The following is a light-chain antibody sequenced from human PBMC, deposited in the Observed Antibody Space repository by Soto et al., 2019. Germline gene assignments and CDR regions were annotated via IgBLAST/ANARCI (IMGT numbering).Light chain of an antibody. J-gene: IGLJ3*02. Sequence: QSVLTQPPSVSAAPGQKGTISCSGSSSNIGNNYVSWYQQLPGTAPKLLIYENNKRPSGIPDRFSGSKSGTSATLGITGLQTGDEADYYCGTWDSSLSVWVFGGGTKLTVL. V-gene: IGLV1-51*02. CDR3: GTWDSSLSVWV. CDR1: SSNIGNNY. CDR2: ENN.